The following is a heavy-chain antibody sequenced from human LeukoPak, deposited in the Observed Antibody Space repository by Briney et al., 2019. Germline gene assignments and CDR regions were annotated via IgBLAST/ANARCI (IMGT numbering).Heavy chain of an antibody. CDR1: GDSLTSSPYY. V-gene: IGHV4-39*07. J-gene: IGHJ5*02. CDR2: VYYNGIT. D-gene: IGHD5-18*01. CDR3: ARGRGYSYAFDP. Sequence: SETLSLTCSVSGDSLTSSPYYWVWIRQPPGKGLEWIGSVYYNGITYYNPSLKSRVTVSQGTSKTQFSLKLTSVTAADTAVYYCARGRGYSYAFDPWGQGMLVTVSS.